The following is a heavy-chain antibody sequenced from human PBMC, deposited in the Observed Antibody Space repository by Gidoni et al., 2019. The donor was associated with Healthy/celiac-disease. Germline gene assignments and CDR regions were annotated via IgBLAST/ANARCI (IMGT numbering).Heavy chain of an antibody. CDR3: ARDPGDY. CDR2: IYYSWST. Sequence: QVQLQESGPGLVKPSETLSLTCTVSGGSISSYYWSWIRQPPGKGLEWIGYIYYSWSTNYNPSLKSRVTISVDTSKNQFSLKLSSVTAADTAVYYCARDPGDYWGQGTLVTVSS. V-gene: IGHV4-59*01. CDR1: GGSISSYY. J-gene: IGHJ4*02.